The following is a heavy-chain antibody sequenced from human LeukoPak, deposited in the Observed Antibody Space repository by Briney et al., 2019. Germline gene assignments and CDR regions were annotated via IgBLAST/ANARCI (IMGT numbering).Heavy chain of an antibody. J-gene: IGHJ4*02. CDR2: INPNSGGT. V-gene: IGHV1-2*02. CDR3: ARDRTHTALLDY. D-gene: IGHD5-18*01. Sequence: ASVKVSCKASGYTFIDYSMHWVRQAPGQGLERMGWINPNSGGTNFAQKFQGRATMTRDTSISTAYMELSSLRSDDTAVYYCARDRTHTALLDYWGQGTLVTVSS. CDR1: GYTFIDYS.